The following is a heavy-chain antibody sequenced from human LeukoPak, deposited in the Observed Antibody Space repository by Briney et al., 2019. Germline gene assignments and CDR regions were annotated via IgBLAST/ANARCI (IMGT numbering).Heavy chain of an antibody. CDR1: GFTFSGSA. D-gene: IGHD2-2*01. J-gene: IGHJ4*02. CDR3: TRWDCTTTGCYPFDY. Sequence: PGGSMRLSCAAYGFTFSGSAIHWVRQASGKGLEWVGRIRDKANSYATAYIASVKGRFTISRDDSKNTAYLQMSSLKTEDTAMYYCTRWDCTTTGCYPFDYWGQGTLVTVSS. CDR2: IRDKANSYAT. V-gene: IGHV3-73*01.